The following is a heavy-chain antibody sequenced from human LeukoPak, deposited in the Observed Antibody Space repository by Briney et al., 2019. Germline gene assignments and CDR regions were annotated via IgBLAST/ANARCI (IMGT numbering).Heavy chain of an antibody. Sequence: PGGSPRLSCAASGFTFSSYSMNWVRQAPGKGLEWVSYISSSSSTIYYADSVKGRFTISRDNAKNSLCLQMNILRAEDTAVYYCAREAQEHYFDYWGQGTLVSVSS. V-gene: IGHV3-48*01. CDR1: GFTFSSYS. J-gene: IGHJ4*02. CDR3: AREAQEHYFDY. CDR2: ISSSSSTI.